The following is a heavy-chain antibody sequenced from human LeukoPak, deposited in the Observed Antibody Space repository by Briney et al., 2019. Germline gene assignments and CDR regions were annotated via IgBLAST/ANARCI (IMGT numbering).Heavy chain of an antibody. CDR1: GFTFSSYS. CDR2: ISSRSSTI. Sequence: GGSLRLSCAASGFTFSSYSMNWVRQAPGKGLEWVSYISSRSSTIGYADSVKGRFTISTDKAKNSVYLQMNSLRAEDTAVYYCARDLDYAFDYWGQGTLVTVSS. V-gene: IGHV3-48*01. CDR3: ARDLDYAFDY. D-gene: IGHD4/OR15-4a*01. J-gene: IGHJ4*02.